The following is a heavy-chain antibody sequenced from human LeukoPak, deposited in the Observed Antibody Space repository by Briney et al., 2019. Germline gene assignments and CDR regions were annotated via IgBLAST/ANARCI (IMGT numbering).Heavy chain of an antibody. D-gene: IGHD3-22*01. CDR2: INHSGST. V-gene: IGHV4-34*01. Sequence: SETLSLTCAVSGGSLSRYYWSWIRQPPGKGPEWIGEINHSGSTNYNPSLKSRVSISVDTSKNQFSLRLSSVTAADTAVYYCASLRNYYESSGWKGYYYYDMDVWGQGTTVIVSS. CDR3: ASLRNYYESSGWKGYYYYDMDV. J-gene: IGHJ6*02. CDR1: GGSLSRYY.